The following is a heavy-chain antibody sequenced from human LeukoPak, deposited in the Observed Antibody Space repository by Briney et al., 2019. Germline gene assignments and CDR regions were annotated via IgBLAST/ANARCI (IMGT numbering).Heavy chain of an antibody. CDR3: ARDYGDYEYYYYYGMDV. CDR2: INHSGST. V-gene: IGHV4-34*01. Sequence: PSETPSLTCAVYGGSFSGYYWSWIRQPPGKGLEWIGEINHSGSTNYNPSLKSLVTISVDTSKNQFSLKLSSVTAADTAVYYCARDYGDYEYYYYYGMDVWGQGTTVTVSS. J-gene: IGHJ6*02. CDR1: GGSFSGYY. D-gene: IGHD4-17*01.